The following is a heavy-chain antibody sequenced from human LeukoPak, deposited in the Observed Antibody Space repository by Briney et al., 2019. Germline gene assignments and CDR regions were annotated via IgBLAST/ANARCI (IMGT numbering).Heavy chain of an antibody. CDR1: GFTFSDYA. CDR3: AKGSYYGDYDPTPLDY. V-gene: IGHV3-23*01. CDR2: ISGNGGRT. J-gene: IGHJ4*02. D-gene: IGHD4-17*01. Sequence: GGSLRLSCTVSGFTFSDYAMSWVRQAPGKGLEWVSSISGNGGRTYYADSLKDRLSISRDNSKNTLYLQIFSRRAEDTAMYYCAKGSYYGDYDPTPLDYWGQGTLVIVSS.